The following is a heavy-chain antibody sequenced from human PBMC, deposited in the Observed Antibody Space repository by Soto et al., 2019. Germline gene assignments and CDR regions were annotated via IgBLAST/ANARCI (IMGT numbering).Heavy chain of an antibody. CDR1: GFTFSSYG. CDR2: IWYDGSNK. D-gene: IGHD5-12*01. J-gene: IGHJ6*02. V-gene: IGHV3-33*01. CDR3: ARGGYDSYYYYGMDV. Sequence: QVQLVESGGGVVQPGRSLRLSCAASGFTFSSYGMHWVRQAPGKGLEWVAVIWYDGSNKYYADSVKGRFTISRDNSKNTLYLQMNRLRAEDTAVYYGARGGYDSYYYYGMDVWGQGTTVTVSS.